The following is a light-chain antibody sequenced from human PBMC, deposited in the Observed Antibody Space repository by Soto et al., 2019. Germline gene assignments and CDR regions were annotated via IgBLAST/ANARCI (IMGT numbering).Light chain of an antibody. CDR1: QGISNC. Sequence: DIQLTQSPSFLSASVGDRVTITCRASQGISNCLAWYQQKPGKAPKLLIFAASSLQSGVPSRFSGSGSGTEFTLTITSLQPEDCATYYCQQFDSYPRTCGRGTKVEIK. V-gene: IGKV1-9*01. J-gene: IGKJ1*01. CDR3: QQFDSYPRT. CDR2: AAS.